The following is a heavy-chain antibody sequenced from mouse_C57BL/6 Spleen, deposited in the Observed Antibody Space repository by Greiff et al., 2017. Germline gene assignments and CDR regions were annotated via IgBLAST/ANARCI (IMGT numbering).Heavy chain of an antibody. D-gene: IGHD1-1*01. CDR1: GYTFTSYW. J-gene: IGHJ4*01. CDR2: IYPGSGST. Sequence: VQLQQPGAELVKPGASVTMSCKASGYTFTSYWITWVKQRPGQGLEWIGDIYPGSGSTNYNEKFKSKATLTVDTSSSTAYMQLSSLTSEDSAVYYCARLGFITTVVGGAMDYWGQGTSVTVSS. CDR3: ARLGFITTVVGGAMDY. V-gene: IGHV1-55*01.